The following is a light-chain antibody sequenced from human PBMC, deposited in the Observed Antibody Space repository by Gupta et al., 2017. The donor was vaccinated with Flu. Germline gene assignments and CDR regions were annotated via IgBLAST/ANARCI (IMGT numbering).Light chain of an antibody. CDR1: QRFSSDY. CDR2: AGS. V-gene: IGKV3-20*01. J-gene: IGKJ4*01. CDR3: QQYGSPRFT. Sequence: VLTQSPGPRSLSPGERATRACRASQRFSSDYLAWYQQRPGQAPSLLIYAGSKRATGILDRFPACGSRPDFSRTISTLEPGDFAVYCCQQYGSPRFTFGGGTKLEIK.